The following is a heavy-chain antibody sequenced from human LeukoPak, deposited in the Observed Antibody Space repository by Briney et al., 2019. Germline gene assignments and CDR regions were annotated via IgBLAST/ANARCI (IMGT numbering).Heavy chain of an antibody. V-gene: IGHV4-31*03. CDR2: INHSGST. Sequence: SETLSLTCTVSGGSISSGGYYWSWIRQHPGKGLEWIGEINHSGSTNYNPSLKSRVTISVDTSKNQFSLKLSSVTAADTAVYYCARAHCPAAGRTKGYYFDYWGQGTLVTVSS. J-gene: IGHJ4*02. D-gene: IGHD6-13*01. CDR1: GGSISSGGYY. CDR3: ARAHCPAAGRTKGYYFDY.